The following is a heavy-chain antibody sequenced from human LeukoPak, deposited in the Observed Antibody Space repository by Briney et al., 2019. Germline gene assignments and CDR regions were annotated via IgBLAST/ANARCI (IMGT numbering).Heavy chain of an antibody. V-gene: IGHV1-69*05. D-gene: IGHD3-16*01. Sequence: SVKVPCKASGGTFSSYAISWVRQAPGQGLEWMGGIIPIFGTANYAQKFQGRVTITTDESTSTAYMELSSLRSEDTAVYYCASLLGGDYYYMDVWGKGTTVTVSS. CDR1: GGTFSSYA. CDR2: IIPIFGTA. CDR3: ASLLGGDYYYMDV. J-gene: IGHJ6*03.